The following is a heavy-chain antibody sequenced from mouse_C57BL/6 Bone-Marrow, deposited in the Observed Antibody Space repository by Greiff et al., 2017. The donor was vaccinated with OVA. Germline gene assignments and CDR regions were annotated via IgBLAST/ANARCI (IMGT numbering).Heavy chain of an antibody. J-gene: IGHJ1*03. Sequence: VKLQQPGAELVMPGASVKLSCKASGYTFTSYWMHWVKQRPGQGLEWIGEIDPSDSYTNYNQKFKGKSTLTVDKSSSTAYMQLSSLTSEDSAVYYCARLWDWYFDVWGTGTTVTVSS. D-gene: IGHD4-1*01. CDR2: IDPSDSYT. CDR1: GYTFTSYW. V-gene: IGHV1-69*01. CDR3: ARLWDWYFDV.